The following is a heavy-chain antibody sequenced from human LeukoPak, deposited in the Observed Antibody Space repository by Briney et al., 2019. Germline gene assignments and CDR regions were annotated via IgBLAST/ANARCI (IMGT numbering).Heavy chain of an antibody. V-gene: IGHV4-59*02. D-gene: IGHD3-22*01. CDR1: GGSVSSYY. CDR3: VTYYFDSSGPKKNY. Sequence: SETLSLTCTVSGGSVSSYYWSWIRQPPGKGLEWIGYIYYSGSTNYNPSLKSRVTISVDTSKKQFSLKLSSVTAADTAVYYCVTYYFDSSGPKKNYWGQGTLVTVSS. CDR2: IYYSGST. J-gene: IGHJ4*02.